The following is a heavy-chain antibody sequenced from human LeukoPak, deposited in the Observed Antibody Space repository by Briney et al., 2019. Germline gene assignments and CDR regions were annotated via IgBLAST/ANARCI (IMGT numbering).Heavy chain of an antibody. D-gene: IGHD5-24*01. CDR1: GDSMTSGSEY. CDR3: ARQKPWRWSQLRLSAFDY. Sequence: PSETLSLTCTVSGDSMTSGSEYWGWIRQPPGKGLEWIGSIYDSGSTHYNPSLQSRLTISVDTSKNQFYLQLTSVTAADTAVYYCARQKPWRWSQLRLSAFDYWGQGTLVTVSS. V-gene: IGHV4-39*01. J-gene: IGHJ4*02. CDR2: IYDSGST.